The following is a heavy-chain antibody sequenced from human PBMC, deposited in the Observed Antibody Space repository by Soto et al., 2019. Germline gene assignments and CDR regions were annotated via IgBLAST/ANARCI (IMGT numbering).Heavy chain of an antibody. D-gene: IGHD2-15*01. J-gene: IGHJ4*02. CDR3: ARGPSVVAATYFDY. CDR2: IIPILGIA. Sequence: VQLVQSGAGVKKPGSSVKVSCKASGGTFSSYTISWVRQAPGQGLEWMGRIIPILGIANYAQKFQGRVTITADKSTSTAYMELSSLRSEDTAVYYCARGPSVVAATYFDYWGQGTLVTVSS. CDR1: GGTFSSYT. V-gene: IGHV1-69*02.